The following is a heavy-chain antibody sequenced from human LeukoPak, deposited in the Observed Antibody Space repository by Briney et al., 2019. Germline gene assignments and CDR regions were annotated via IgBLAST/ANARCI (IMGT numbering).Heavy chain of an antibody. J-gene: IGHJ4*02. CDR2: IYTSGST. Sequence: SETLSLTCTVSGGSISSYYWSWIRQPAGKGLEWIGRIYTSGSTNYNPSLKSRVTMSVDTSKNQFSLKLSSVTAADTAVYYCAREGIEYSSSTGLDYWGQGTLVTVSS. CDR1: GGSISSYY. CDR3: AREGIEYSSSTGLDY. D-gene: IGHD6-6*01. V-gene: IGHV4-4*07.